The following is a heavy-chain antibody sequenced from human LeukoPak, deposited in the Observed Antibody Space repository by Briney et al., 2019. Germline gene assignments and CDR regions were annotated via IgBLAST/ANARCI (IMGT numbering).Heavy chain of an antibody. CDR2: IRYDGSNK. J-gene: IGHJ4*02. D-gene: IGHD6-13*01. CDR1: GFTFSSYG. Sequence: GGSLRLSCAASGFTFSSYGMHWVRQAPGKGLEWVAFIRYDGSNKYYADSVKGRFTISRDNSKNTLYLQMNSLRAEDTAVYYCARDPEFGAAAGLRWGQGTLVTVSS. CDR3: ARDPEFGAAAGLR. V-gene: IGHV3-30*02.